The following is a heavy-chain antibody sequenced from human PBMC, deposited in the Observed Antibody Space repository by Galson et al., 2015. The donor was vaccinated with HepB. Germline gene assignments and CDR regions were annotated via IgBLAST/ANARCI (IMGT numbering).Heavy chain of an antibody. CDR3: ARDPAKGAVAGINYYFDY. D-gene: IGHD6-19*01. CDR2: ISYDGSNK. V-gene: IGHV3-30-3*01. J-gene: IGHJ4*02. CDR1: GFTFSSYA. Sequence: SLRLSCAASGFTFSSYAMHWVRQAPGKGLEWVAVISYDGSNKYYADSVKGRFTISRDNSKNTLYLQMNSLRAEDTAVYYCARDPAKGAVAGINYYFDYWGQGTLVTVSS.